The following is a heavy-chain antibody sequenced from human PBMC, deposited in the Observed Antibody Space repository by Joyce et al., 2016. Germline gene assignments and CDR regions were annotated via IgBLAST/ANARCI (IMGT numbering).Heavy chain of an antibody. J-gene: IGHJ4*02. CDR1: GGSIRTDY. D-gene: IGHD3-22*01. CDR2: IHNSGTA. CDR3: TRGFYDSRGYSAPFDS. Sequence: QVRLRESGPGLVRPSETLSLTCTVSGGSIRTDYWGWTRQPPGKGLEWIGFIHNSGTANYNPAATSRVTMSIDTSRDQFPLKRNSVTAADTAVDFCTRGFYDSRGYSAPFDSWGQGTLVTVSS. V-gene: IGHV4-59*01.